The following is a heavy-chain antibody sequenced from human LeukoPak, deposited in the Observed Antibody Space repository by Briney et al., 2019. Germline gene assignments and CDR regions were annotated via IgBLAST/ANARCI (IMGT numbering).Heavy chain of an antibody. D-gene: IGHD4-17*01. CDR1: GYRFTTYW. V-gene: IGHV5-10-1*01. CDR3: ARHLPTTLTPDY. Sequence: GESLSISRKGSGYRFTTYWISCVRQMPGKGLEWMGRIDPSDSYTNYSPSFQGHVTISADKSINTAFLHLNSLQASDTAMYYCARHLPTTLTPDYWGQGTLVTVSS. CDR2: IDPSDSYT. J-gene: IGHJ4*02.